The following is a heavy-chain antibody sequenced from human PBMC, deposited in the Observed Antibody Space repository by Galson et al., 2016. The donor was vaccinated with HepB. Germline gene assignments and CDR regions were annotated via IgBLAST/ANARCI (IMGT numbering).Heavy chain of an antibody. J-gene: IGHJ6*02. Sequence: SLRLSCAASGFTVSNNYMNWVRQAPGKGLEWVSTIYSAGNTYYADSVKGRFIISRDNSKTTLYLQMNSLRAEDTAVYYCAREGDSGSSHHYYYGMDVWGQGTTVTVSS. D-gene: IGHD3-10*01. CDR2: IYSAGNT. CDR1: GFTVSNNY. CDR3: AREGDSGSSHHYYYGMDV. V-gene: IGHV3-53*01.